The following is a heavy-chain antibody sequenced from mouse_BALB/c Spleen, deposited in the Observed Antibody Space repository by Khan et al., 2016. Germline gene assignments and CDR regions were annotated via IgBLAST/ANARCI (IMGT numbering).Heavy chain of an antibody. D-gene: IGHD2-4*01. CDR1: GFNIKDTY. CDR2: IDPANGNT. J-gene: IGHJ3*01. CDR3: ASPITGAWFAY. Sequence: VQLQQSGAELVKPGASVKLSCTASGFNIKDTYMHWVKQRPEQGLEWIGRIDPANGNTKYDPKFQGKATITADTSSNTAYLQLSSLTSEDTAVYYCASPITGAWFAYWGQGTLVTVSA. V-gene: IGHV14-3*02.